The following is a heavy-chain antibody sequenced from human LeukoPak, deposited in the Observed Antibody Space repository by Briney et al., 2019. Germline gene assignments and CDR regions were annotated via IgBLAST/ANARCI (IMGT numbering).Heavy chain of an antibody. J-gene: IGHJ4*02. CDR1: GYTFTRYT. V-gene: IGHV1-18*01. CDR3: ARGAGQLELLDY. D-gene: IGHD1-1*01. CDR2: ISAYNGNT. Sequence: GASVKVSCKPSGYTFTRYTISWVRQAPGQRREWVGWISAYNGNTRYAEELQGRITMTTDTSRTTAYMELRSLTSDDTAIYYCARGAGQLELLDYWGQGTLATVSS.